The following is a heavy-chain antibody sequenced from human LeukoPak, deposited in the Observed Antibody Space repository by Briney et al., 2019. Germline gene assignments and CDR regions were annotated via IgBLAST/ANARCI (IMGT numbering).Heavy chain of an antibody. D-gene: IGHD3-22*01. CDR3: ASFLMYYYDSSGYCHYFDY. J-gene: IGHJ4*02. Sequence: SETLSPTCTVSGGSISSSSYYWGWIRQPPGKGLEWIGSIYYSGSTYYNPSLKSRVTISVDTSKNQFSLKLSSVTAADTAVYYCASFLMYYYDSSGYCHYFDYWGQGTLVTVSS. V-gene: IGHV4-39*01. CDR2: IYYSGST. CDR1: GGSISSSSYY.